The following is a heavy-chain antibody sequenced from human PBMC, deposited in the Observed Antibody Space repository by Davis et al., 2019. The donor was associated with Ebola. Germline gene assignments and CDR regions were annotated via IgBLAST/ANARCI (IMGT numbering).Heavy chain of an antibody. D-gene: IGHD6-19*01. CDR2: VYYSGST. CDR3: ARDRHSSAGMDI. Sequence: MPSETLSLTCAVSGGSISSYYWSWIRQPPGKGLEWIGYVYYSGSTNYNPSLKSRLTISVDTSKNQLSLKLNSVTAADTAVYYCARDRHSSAGMDIWGQGTTVTVSS. V-gene: IGHV4-59*01. J-gene: IGHJ6*02. CDR1: GGSISSYY.